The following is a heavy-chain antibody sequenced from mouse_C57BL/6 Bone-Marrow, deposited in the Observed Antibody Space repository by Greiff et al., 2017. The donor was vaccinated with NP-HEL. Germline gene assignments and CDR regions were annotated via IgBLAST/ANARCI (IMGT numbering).Heavy chain of an antibody. CDR2: IDPSDSYT. V-gene: IGHV1-50*01. CDR1: GYTFTSYW. D-gene: IGHD3-2*02. Sequence: QVQLQQPGAELVKPGASVKLSCKASGYTFTSYWMQWVKQRPGQGLEWIGEIDPSDSYTNYNQKFKGKATLTVETSSSTAYMQLSSLTSEDSAVYYCASQGAQATYWFAYWSQGTLVTVSA. CDR3: ASQGAQATYWFAY. J-gene: IGHJ3*01.